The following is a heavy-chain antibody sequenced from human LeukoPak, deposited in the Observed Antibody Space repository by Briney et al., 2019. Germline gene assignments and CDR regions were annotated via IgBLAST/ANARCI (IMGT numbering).Heavy chain of an antibody. Sequence: SETLSLTCTVSGGSISSSSDYWGWIRQPPGRGVEWIGSIYYTGGTLYNPSLKSRVSMSVDTSTNQFSLKLTSVTAADTAVYYCARDRTGRNTSQDDYWGQGTLVTVSS. CDR2: IYYTGGT. J-gene: IGHJ4*02. D-gene: IGHD1-1*01. V-gene: IGHV4-39*07. CDR1: GGSISSSSDY. CDR3: ARDRTGRNTSQDDY.